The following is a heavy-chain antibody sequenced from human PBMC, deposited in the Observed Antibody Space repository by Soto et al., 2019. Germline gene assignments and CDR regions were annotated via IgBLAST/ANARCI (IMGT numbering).Heavy chain of an antibody. Sequence: SVKVSCKASGGTFSSYAISWVRQAPGQGLEWMGGIIPIFGTANYAQKFQGRVTITADKSTSTAYMELSSLRSEDTAVYYCARDGYYDSSGYYYVLFFDYWGQGTLVTVSS. CDR1: GGTFSSYA. D-gene: IGHD3-22*01. V-gene: IGHV1-69*06. CDR2: IIPIFGTA. J-gene: IGHJ4*02. CDR3: ARDGYYDSSGYYYVLFFDY.